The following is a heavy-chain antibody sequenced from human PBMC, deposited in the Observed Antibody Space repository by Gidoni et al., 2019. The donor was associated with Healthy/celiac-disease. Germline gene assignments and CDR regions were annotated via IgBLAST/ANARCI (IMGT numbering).Heavy chain of an antibody. Sequence: VQLLESGGGLVQPGGSLRLSCAASGFTCSSYGMSWVRQAPGKGLEWVSAISGSGGSTYYADSVKGRFTISRDNAKNTLYLQMISLRAEDTAVYYGAKGDSCGVWGQGTTVTVSS. V-gene: IGHV3-23*01. D-gene: IGHD2-2*01. CDR3: AKGDSCGV. CDR1: GFTCSSYG. J-gene: IGHJ6*02. CDR2: ISGSGGST.